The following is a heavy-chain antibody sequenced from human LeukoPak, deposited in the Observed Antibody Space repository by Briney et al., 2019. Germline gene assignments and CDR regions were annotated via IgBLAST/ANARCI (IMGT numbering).Heavy chain of an antibody. CDR2: IIPILGIA. Sequence: RASVKVSCKASGGTFSSYTISWVRQAPGQGLEWMGRIIPILGIANYAQKFQGRVTITADKSTSTAYMELSSLRSEDTAVYYCQLNIVVVPAAIREVGARPAYWGQGTLVTVSS. J-gene: IGHJ4*02. V-gene: IGHV1-69*02. D-gene: IGHD2-2*02. CDR3: QLNIVVVPAAIREVGARPAY. CDR1: GGTFSSYT.